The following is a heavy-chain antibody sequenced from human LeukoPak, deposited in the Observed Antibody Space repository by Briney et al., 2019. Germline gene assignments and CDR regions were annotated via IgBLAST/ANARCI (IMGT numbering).Heavy chain of an antibody. D-gene: IGHD2-2*01. Sequence: PGRSLGLSCAASGFTFSSYAMYWVRQAPGKGLEWVAVISYDGSSNYYADSVKGRFTISRDNSKNTLYLQMSSLRGGDTAVYYCASAGCGSTACSPGRDYWGQGTLVTVSS. J-gene: IGHJ4*02. CDR1: GFTFSSYA. CDR2: ISYDGSSN. CDR3: ASAGCGSTACSPGRDY. V-gene: IGHV3-30-3*01.